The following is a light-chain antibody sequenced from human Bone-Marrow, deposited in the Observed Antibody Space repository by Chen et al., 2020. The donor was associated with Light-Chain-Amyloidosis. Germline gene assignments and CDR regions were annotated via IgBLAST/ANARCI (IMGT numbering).Light chain of an antibody. V-gene: IGLV3-25*03. CDR1: GLPKQY. CDR2: KDS. CDR3: QSADNTDTRYVL. J-gene: IGLJ2*01. Sequence: SYDLTPPPSVPGSPGPTARLSCSGDGLPKQYAYWYQQKPGPAPVLVRYKDSERPSGIPERFAGSSAGTTVTLTISGVQAEDEADYDCQSADNTDTRYVLFGGGTKLTVL.